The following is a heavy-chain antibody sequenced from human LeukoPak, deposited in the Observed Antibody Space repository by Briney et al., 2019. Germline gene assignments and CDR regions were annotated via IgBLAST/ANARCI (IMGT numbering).Heavy chain of an antibody. CDR3: ATSKRRWLQALIDY. D-gene: IGHD5-24*01. CDR2: FDPEDGET. CDR1: GYTLTELS. J-gene: IGHJ4*02. V-gene: IGHV1-24*01. Sequence: ASVKVSCKVSGYTLTELSMHWVRQAPGKGLEWMGGFDPEDGETIYAQKFQGRVTMTEDTSTDTAYMELSSLRSEDTAVYYCATSKRRWLQALIDYWGQGTLVTVSS.